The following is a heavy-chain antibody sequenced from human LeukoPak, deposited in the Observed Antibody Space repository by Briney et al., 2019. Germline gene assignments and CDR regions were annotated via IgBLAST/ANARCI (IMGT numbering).Heavy chain of an antibody. CDR3: ARGPRITILPGV. CDR2: ISYDGSNK. V-gene: IGHV3-30-3*01. D-gene: IGHD3-10*01. Sequence: GSLRLSCAASGFTFSSYAMHWVRQAPGKGLEWVAVISYDGSNKFYADSVKGRLTISRDNSKNTLYLQMNSLRAEDTAVYYCARGPRITILPGVWGQGTTVTVSS. J-gene: IGHJ6*02. CDR1: GFTFSSYA.